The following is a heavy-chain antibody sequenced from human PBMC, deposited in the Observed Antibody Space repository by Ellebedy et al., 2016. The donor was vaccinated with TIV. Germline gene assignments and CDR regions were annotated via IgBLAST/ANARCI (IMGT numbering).Heavy chain of an antibody. CDR2: MNPNSGNT. CDR1: GYTFTSYD. D-gene: IGHD2-2*02. Sequence: ASVKVSCXASGYTFTSYDINWVRQATGQGLEWMGWMNPNSGNTNYAQKLQGRVTMTTDTSTSTAYMELRSLRSDDTAVYYCARGPAAIGVDYWGQGTLVTVSS. J-gene: IGHJ4*02. V-gene: IGHV1-8*01. CDR3: ARGPAAIGVDY.